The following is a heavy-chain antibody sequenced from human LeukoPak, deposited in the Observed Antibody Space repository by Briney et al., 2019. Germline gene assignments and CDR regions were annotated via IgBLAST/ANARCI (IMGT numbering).Heavy chain of an antibody. CDR1: GFTFSSYW. J-gene: IGHJ4*02. CDR2: IKQDGSEK. Sequence: GGSLRLSCAVSGFTFSSYWMSWDRQAPGKGLGWVANIKQDGSEKYYVDSVNGRFTISRDNARNPLYLQMNSLRAEDTAVYYCASLHGVVNYFDYWGQGTLVTVSS. CDR3: ASLHGVVNYFDY. V-gene: IGHV3-7*01.